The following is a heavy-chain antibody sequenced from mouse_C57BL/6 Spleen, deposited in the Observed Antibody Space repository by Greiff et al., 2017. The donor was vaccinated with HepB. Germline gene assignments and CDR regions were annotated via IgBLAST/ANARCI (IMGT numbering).Heavy chain of an antibody. Sequence: EVHLVESGAELVRPGASVKLSCTASGFNIKDDYMHWVKQRPEQGLEWIGWIDPENGDTEYASKFQGKATITADTSSNTAYLQLSSLTSEDTAVYYCTTNWFAYWGQGTLVTVSA. CDR3: TTNWFAY. J-gene: IGHJ3*01. V-gene: IGHV14-4*01. CDR1: GFNIKDDY. CDR2: IDPENGDT.